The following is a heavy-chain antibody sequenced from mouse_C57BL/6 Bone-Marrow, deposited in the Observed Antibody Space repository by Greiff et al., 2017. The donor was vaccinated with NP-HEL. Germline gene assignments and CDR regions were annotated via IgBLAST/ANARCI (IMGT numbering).Heavy chain of an antibody. Sequence: VQLVESGAELARPGASVKMSCKASGYTFTSYTMHWVNQRPGQGLEWIGYINPSSGYTKYNQKFKDKATLTADKSSSTAYMQLSSLTSEDSAVYYCAFYDYDYFDYWGQGTTLTVSS. CDR2: INPSSGYT. CDR3: AFYDYDYFDY. V-gene: IGHV1-4*01. D-gene: IGHD2-4*01. CDR1: GYTFTSYT. J-gene: IGHJ2*01.